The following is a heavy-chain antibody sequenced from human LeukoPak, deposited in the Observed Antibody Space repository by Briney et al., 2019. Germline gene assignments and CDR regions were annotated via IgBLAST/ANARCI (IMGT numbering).Heavy chain of an antibody. V-gene: IGHV3-7*03. CDR1: GFTFSSYW. CDR3: TTIRYFDWMDLDY. J-gene: IGHJ4*02. CDR2: INQDGSEK. Sequence: GGSLRLSCAASGFTFSSYWMTWVRQAPGKGLEWVANINQDGSEKYYVDSVKGRFIISRDNAKNSLYLHMYSLRAEDTAVYYCTTIRYFDWMDLDYWGQGALVTVSS. D-gene: IGHD3-9*01.